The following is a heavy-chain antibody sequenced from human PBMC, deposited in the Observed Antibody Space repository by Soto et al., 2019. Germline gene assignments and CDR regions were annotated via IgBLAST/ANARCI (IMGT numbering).Heavy chain of an antibody. Sequence: SETLSLTCTVSGGSISSYYWSWIRQPPGKGLEWIGYIYYSGSTNYNPSLKSRVTISVDTSKNQFSLKLSSVTAADTAVYYCARVLRFLDRCWFDPWGQGTLVTVSS. CDR2: IYYSGST. D-gene: IGHD3-3*01. V-gene: IGHV4-59*01. J-gene: IGHJ5*02. CDR3: ARVLRFLDRCWFDP. CDR1: GGSISSYY.